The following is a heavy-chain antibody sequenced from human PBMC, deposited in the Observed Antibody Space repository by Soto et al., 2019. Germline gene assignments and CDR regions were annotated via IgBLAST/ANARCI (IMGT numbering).Heavy chain of an antibody. Sequence: QVQLQEAGPGLVKPSQTLSLTCTVSAGSISTGGYYWSWIRQHPGKGLEWIGYIYYSGSTYYNPPVKSRITISVDTSKTPFSLKLSSVTAADTAVYYCARYKGATSYYYYYGMDVWGQGTTVTVCS. CDR3: ARYKGATSYYYYYGMDV. CDR2: IYYSGST. D-gene: IGHD1-26*01. V-gene: IGHV4-31*03. CDR1: AGSISTGGYY. J-gene: IGHJ6*02.